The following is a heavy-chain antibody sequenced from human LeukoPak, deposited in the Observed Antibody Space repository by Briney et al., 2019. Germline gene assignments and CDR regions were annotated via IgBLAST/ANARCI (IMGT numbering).Heavy chain of an antibody. CDR1: GGSFSGYY. Sequence: AETLSLTCAVYGGSFSGYYWSWVRQPPGKGLEWVGEINHSGSTNYNPSLKSRLTISVHTSKNQFSLKLSSVPAADTAVYYCARVRVSYDFWSGYYTDAFDIWGQGTMLTVSS. J-gene: IGHJ3*02. CDR3: ARVRVSYDFWSGYYTDAFDI. D-gene: IGHD3-3*01. CDR2: INHSGST. V-gene: IGHV4-34*01.